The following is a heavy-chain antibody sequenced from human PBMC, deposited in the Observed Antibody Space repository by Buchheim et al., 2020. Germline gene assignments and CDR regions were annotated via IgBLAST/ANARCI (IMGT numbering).Heavy chain of an antibody. CDR2: VNGDGTDT. D-gene: IGHD1-26*01. CDR1: GFSFRSYW. J-gene: IGHJ4*02. Sequence: EVQLVESGGVLIQPGGSLRLSCAASGFSFRSYWMHWVRQVPGKGLVWVSRVNGDGTDTYYADSVKGRFTISRDNGKNSLYLQMNSLRAEDTAVYYCARVRVGATSGYFDYWGQGTL. CDR3: ARVRVGATSGYFDY. V-gene: IGHV3-74*01.